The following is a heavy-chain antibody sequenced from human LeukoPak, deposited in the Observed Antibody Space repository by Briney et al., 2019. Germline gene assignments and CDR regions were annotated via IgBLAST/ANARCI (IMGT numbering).Heavy chain of an antibody. V-gene: IGHV1-58*02. D-gene: IGHD2-8*01. CDR3: AADLVDCTNGVCYSFDY. CDR2: IVVGSGNT. CDR1: GGTFSSSA. Sequence: SVKVSCKASGGTFSSSAMQWVRQARGQRLEWIGWIVVGSGNTNYAQKFQERVTITRDMSTSTAYMELSSLRSEDTAVYYCAADLVDCTNGVCYSFDYWGQGTLVTVSS. J-gene: IGHJ4*02.